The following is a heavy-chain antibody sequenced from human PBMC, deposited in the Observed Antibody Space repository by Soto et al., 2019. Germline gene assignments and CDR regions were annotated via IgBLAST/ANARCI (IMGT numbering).Heavy chain of an antibody. V-gene: IGHV3-53*01. CDR2: IYSGGST. CDR1: GFTVSSNY. Sequence: GGSLRLSCAASGFTVSSNYMSWVRQAPGKGLEWVSVIYSGGSTYYADSVKGRFTISRDNSKNTLYLHMNSLRAEDTAVYYCAGGSSSAEDYYYYGMDVWGQGTTVTVSS. D-gene: IGHD6-6*01. CDR3: AGGSSSAEDYYYYGMDV. J-gene: IGHJ6*02.